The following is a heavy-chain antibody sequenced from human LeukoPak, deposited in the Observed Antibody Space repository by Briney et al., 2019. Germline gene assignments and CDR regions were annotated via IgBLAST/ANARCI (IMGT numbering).Heavy chain of an antibody. CDR1: GYSFTSYW. J-gene: IGHJ4*02. CDR3: ARSNDFWSGYHAPYDY. V-gene: IGHV5-51*01. CDR2: VYPGDSDT. Sequence: GESLKISCKGSGYSFTSYWIGWVRQMPGKGLEWMGIVYPGDSDTRYSPSFQGQVTISADKSISTAYLQWSSLKASDTAMYYCARSNDFWSGYHAPYDYWGQGTLVTVSS. D-gene: IGHD3-3*01.